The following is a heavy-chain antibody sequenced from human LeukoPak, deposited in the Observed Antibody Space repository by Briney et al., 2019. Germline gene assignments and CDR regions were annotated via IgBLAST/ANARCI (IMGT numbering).Heavy chain of an antibody. J-gene: IGHJ4*02. CDR3: ARDAYDSSGYSFDY. CDR2: IYHSGST. D-gene: IGHD3-22*01. V-gene: IGHV4-4*02. CDR1: DGSISSSNW. Sequence: SETLSLTCTVSDGSISSSNWWSWVRQPPGKGLEWIGQIYHSGSTNYNPSLKSRVTISVDKSKNQFSLKLSSVTAADTAVYYCARDAYDSSGYSFDYWGQGTLVTVSS.